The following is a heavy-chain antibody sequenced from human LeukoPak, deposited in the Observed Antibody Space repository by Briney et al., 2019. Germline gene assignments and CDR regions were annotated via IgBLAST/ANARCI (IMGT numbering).Heavy chain of an antibody. CDR1: GFTFSRYG. CDR2: ISDSGGRT. CDR3: AKRVDYSSPGGYFDH. D-gene: IGHD4-11*01. Sequence: GGSLRLSCAASGFTFSRYGMNWVRQAPGKGPEWLSSISDSGGRTYYTDSVKGRFTISRDNSRNMVYLQMDSLRVEDTAVYYCAKRVDYSSPGGYFDHCGQGTQVTVSS. J-gene: IGHJ4*02. V-gene: IGHV3-23*01.